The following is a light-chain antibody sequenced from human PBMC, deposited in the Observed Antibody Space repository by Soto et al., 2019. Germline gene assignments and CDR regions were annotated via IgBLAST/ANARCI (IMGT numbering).Light chain of an antibody. Sequence: QSALTQPASVSGSPGQSITISCTGTSSDVGSYNLVSWYQQHPGKAPKLMIYEVSKRPSGVSTRFSGSKSGNTASLTISGLQAEDEADYYCCSYAGSRGWVFGGGTQLTVL. CDR1: SSDVGSYNL. V-gene: IGLV2-23*02. CDR2: EVS. CDR3: CSYAGSRGWV. J-gene: IGLJ3*02.